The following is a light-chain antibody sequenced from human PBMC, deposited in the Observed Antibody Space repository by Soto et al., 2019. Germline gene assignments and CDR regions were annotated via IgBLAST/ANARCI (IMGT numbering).Light chain of an antibody. V-gene: IGKV1-5*01. Sequence: DIQMTQFTSTLSASVGDRVTITCRASQSISSWLAWYQQKPGKAPKLLIYDASSLESGVPSRFSGSGSGTEFTLTISSLQPDDFATYYCQQYNSYSPLTFGGGTKVDIK. CDR3: QQYNSYSPLT. CDR1: QSISSW. CDR2: DAS. J-gene: IGKJ4*01.